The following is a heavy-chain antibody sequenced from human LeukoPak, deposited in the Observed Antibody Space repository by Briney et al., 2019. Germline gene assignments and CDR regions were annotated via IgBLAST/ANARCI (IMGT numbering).Heavy chain of an antibody. CDR2: IYHNGDT. CDR3: ARGYSGYDYYFDH. D-gene: IGHD5-12*01. J-gene: IGHJ4*02. Sequence: SGTLSLTCDVSGGSITSSNWWSWVRQPPGKGLEWIGEIYHNGDTNYNPSLKSRVTTSVDKSKNQFSLKVRSVTAADTAQYYCARGYSGYDYYFDHWGQGTLVTVSS. V-gene: IGHV4-4*02. CDR1: GGSITSSNW.